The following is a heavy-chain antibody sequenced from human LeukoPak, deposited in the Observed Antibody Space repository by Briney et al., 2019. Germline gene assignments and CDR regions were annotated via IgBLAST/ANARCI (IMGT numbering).Heavy chain of an antibody. D-gene: IGHD2-2*01. V-gene: IGHV3-30-3*02. CDR1: GFTFSSYA. CDR2: ISYDGSNK. J-gene: IGHJ4*02. CDR3: AKPGYCSSTSCHFDY. Sequence: GGSLRLSCAASGFTFSSYAMHWVRQAPGKGLEWVAVISYDGSNKYYADSVKGRFTISRDNSKNTLYLQMNSLRAEDTAVYYCAKPGYCSSTSCHFDYWGQGTLVTVSS.